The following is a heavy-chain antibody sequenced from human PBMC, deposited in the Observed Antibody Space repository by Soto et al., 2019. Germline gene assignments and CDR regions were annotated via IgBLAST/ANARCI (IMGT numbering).Heavy chain of an antibody. Sequence: PGGSLRLSCVASGFTFNSYSMNWVRQAPGKGLEWVSSISSANAYIYYADSVKGRFTISRDNARNSLYLQMNSLTSEDTAVYYCARDRSADRFVQYFQHWGPGTLVTVSS. CDR3: ARDRSADRFVQYFQH. D-gene: IGHD6-19*01. J-gene: IGHJ1*01. CDR1: GFTFNSYS. V-gene: IGHV3-21*01. CDR2: ISSANAYI.